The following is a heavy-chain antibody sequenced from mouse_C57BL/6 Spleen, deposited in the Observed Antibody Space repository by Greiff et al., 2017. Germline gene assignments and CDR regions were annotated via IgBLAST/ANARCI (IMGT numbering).Heavy chain of an antibody. CDR3: TTDYGSSWRFAY. J-gene: IGHJ3*01. CDR2: IGPGNGDT. CDR1: GFNFKDDY. V-gene: IGHV14-4*01. Sequence: VQLQQSGAELVRPGASVKLSCTASGFNFKDDYMHWVKQRPGQGLEWIGWIGPGNGDTEYSSKFQGKATLTADTSSNTAYLQLSSLTSEDTAVYYCTTDYGSSWRFAYWGQGTLVTVSA. D-gene: IGHD1-1*01.